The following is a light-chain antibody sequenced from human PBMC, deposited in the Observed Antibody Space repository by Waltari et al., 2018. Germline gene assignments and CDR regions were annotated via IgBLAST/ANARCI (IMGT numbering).Light chain of an antibody. J-gene: IGKJ1*01. CDR3: QQRSNWPRT. CDR1: PGVSSY. CDR2: SAS. V-gene: IGKV3-11*01. Sequence: LVLTQSPATLSLSPGEMATPSCKASPGVSSYLAWYQQKPGQAPRPLIHSASNRATGLPARFSGSGSGTDFTLTISSLEPEDIAVYYCQQRSNWPRTFGQGTKVEI.